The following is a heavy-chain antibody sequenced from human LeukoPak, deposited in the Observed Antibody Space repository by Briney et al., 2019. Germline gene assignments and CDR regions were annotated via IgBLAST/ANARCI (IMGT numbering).Heavy chain of an antibody. Sequence: PGGSLRLSCAASGFTFSSYEMNWVRQAPGKGLEWVSYISSSGSTIYYADSVKGRFTISRDNAKNSLYLQMNSLRAEDTAVYYCAREGPTAKYTYYSYYGMDVWGQGTTVTVSS. CDR2: ISSSGSTI. CDR3: AREGPTAKYTYYSYYGMDV. V-gene: IGHV3-48*03. J-gene: IGHJ6*02. D-gene: IGHD1-26*01. CDR1: GFTFSSYE.